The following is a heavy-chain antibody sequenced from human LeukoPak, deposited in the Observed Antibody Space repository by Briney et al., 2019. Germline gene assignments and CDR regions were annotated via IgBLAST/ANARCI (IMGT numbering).Heavy chain of an antibody. D-gene: IGHD1-26*01. CDR1: GASISSHY. Sequence: SETLSLTCTVTGASISSHYWCWIRQTPGTGLKWIGDIYDRGGTTYNPSLKSRVSISVDTSRNQFSLNLRSVTAADTAVYYCAKIEVGRFDPWGQGTLVTVSS. V-gene: IGHV4-59*11. J-gene: IGHJ5*02. CDR2: IYDRGGT. CDR3: AKIEVGRFDP.